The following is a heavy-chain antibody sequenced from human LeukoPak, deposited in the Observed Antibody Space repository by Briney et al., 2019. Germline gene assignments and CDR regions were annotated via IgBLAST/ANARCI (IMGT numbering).Heavy chain of an antibody. CDR2: IYIGNNT. Sequence: PGGSLRLYCAASGFTGSSSYMAWVRRAPGRGLEWVSIIYIGNNTFLADSVKGRFTITKDSTKNTLYVQMNSLTAEDRAVYYCARGYCLNGKRPFAFDYWGQGTLVTVSS. CDR1: GFTGSSSY. J-gene: IGHJ4*02. D-gene: IGHD2-15*01. V-gene: IGHV3-66*02. CDR3: ARGYCLNGKRPFAFDY.